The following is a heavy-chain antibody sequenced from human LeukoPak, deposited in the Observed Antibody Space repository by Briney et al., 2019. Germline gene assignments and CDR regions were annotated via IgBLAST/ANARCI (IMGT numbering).Heavy chain of an antibody. D-gene: IGHD1-14*01. V-gene: IGHV1-69*01. CDR3: ARDSIGPGIVAPYYYMDV. J-gene: IGHJ6*03. CDR1: GGTFSSYA. Sequence: SVKVSCKASGGTFSSYAISWVRQARGQGLDWMGGIIPLFGTANYAQKLQGRVTNSAGESTSTAYIELSRLRSEVTAVYYCARDSIGPGIVAPYYYMDVWGKGTTVTVSS. CDR2: IIPLFGTA.